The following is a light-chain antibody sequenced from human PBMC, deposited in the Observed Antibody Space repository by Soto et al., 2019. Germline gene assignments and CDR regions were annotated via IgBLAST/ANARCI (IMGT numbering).Light chain of an antibody. V-gene: IGKV3-15*01. Sequence: IVMTQSPATLSVSLGDRATLSCRASQSVSNYLAWYQQKPGQAPRLLIYGASTRATGIPARFSGSGSETDFTLTISSLQSKDFAVYYCQQYNSWPPSYTFGQGTKLQIK. CDR1: QSVSNY. J-gene: IGKJ2*01. CDR2: GAS. CDR3: QQYNSWPPSYT.